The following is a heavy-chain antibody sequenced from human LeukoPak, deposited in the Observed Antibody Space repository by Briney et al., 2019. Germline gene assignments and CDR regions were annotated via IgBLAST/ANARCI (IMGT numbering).Heavy chain of an antibody. J-gene: IGHJ4*02. CDR3: ARGSTYYDSSGQVPFDY. CDR1: GFTFSTYS. V-gene: IGHV3-48*01. Sequence: PGGSLRLSCAASGFTFSTYSMNWVRQAPGKGLEWVLYISSSSSSTIYYADSVKGRFTISRDNAKNSLYLQMNSLRAEDTAVYYCARGSTYYDSSGQVPFDYWGQGTLVTVSS. D-gene: IGHD3-22*01. CDR2: ISSSSSSTI.